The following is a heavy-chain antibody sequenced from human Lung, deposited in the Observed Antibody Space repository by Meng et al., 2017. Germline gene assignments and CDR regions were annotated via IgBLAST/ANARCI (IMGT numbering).Heavy chain of an antibody. V-gene: IGHV1-18*01. Sequence: QVQPAQSGPEVNKPGDAVTVSCKASDYTFTGYGVSWVRQAPGQGLEWMAWLGAHDGDTSHAPKFQGRVTVSADRPTATAYMELRSLRSDDTAVYYCARGTPGRSYSDYWGQGTLVTVSS. CDR2: LGAHDGDT. CDR1: DYTFTGYG. CDR3: ARGTPGRSYSDY. J-gene: IGHJ4*02. D-gene: IGHD3-10*01.